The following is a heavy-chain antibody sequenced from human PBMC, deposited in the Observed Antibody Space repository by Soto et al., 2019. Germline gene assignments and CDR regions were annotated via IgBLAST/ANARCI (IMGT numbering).Heavy chain of an antibody. CDR2: IYHSGST. J-gene: IGHJ6*02. D-gene: IGHD3-10*01. V-gene: IGHV4-4*02. CDR3: ARAAGYYYYGMDV. CDR1: GGSISSSNW. Sequence: PSETLSLTCAVSGGSISSSNWWSWVRQPPGKGLEWIGEIYHSGSTNYNPSLKSRVTISVDKSKNQFSLKLSSVTAADTAVYYCARAAGYYYYGMDVWGHGTTVTVSS.